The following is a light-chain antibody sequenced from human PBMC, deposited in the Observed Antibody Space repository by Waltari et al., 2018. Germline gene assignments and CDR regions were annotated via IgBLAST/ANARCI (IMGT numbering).Light chain of an antibody. Sequence: ESVLTQSPGTLSLSPGERVTLSCRASQTIKSSHLAWYQQKAGQAPRLRIYGASSRATVIPDRFSGGGSGTDFTLTINRLQPEDFAVYHCQQYGSSPYTFGQGTKLAIK. V-gene: IGKV3-20*01. CDR3: QQYGSSPYT. J-gene: IGKJ2*01. CDR2: GAS. CDR1: QTIKSSH.